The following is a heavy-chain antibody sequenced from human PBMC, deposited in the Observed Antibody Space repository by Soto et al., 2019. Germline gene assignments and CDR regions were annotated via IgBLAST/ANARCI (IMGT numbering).Heavy chain of an antibody. J-gene: IGHJ6*02. CDR3: ARGKCGLYSGSYCYYYYGMDV. CDR2: INHSGST. CDR1: GGSFSGYY. V-gene: IGHV4-34*01. D-gene: IGHD1-26*01. Sequence: QSLTCAVYGGSFSGYYWSWIRQPPGKGLEWIGEINHSGSTNYNPSLKSRVTISVDTSKNQFSLKLSSVTAADTAVYYCARGKCGLYSGSYCYYYYGMDVWGQGTTVTVSS.